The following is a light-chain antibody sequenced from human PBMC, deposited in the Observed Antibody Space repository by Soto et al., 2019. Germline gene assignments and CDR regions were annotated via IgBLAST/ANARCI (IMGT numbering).Light chain of an antibody. CDR3: QQANSFHLT. Sequence: DIQMTQSPSSVSASVGDRVSITCRASQGISNWLAWYQQKPGRAPKLLIYTGSSLQSGVPSRFTGTGSGTDFTLTISSLHAEDVAKYYCQQANSFHLTFGGGTKVEIK. CDR2: TGS. V-gene: IGKV1-12*01. CDR1: QGISNW. J-gene: IGKJ4*01.